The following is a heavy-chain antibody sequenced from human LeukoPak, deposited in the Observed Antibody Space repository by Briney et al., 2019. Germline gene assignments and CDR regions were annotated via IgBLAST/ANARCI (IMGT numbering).Heavy chain of an antibody. CDR2: IYPGDSDT. D-gene: IGHD3-22*01. Sequence: GESLKISCKGSGYSFTSYWIGWVRQIPGKGLEWMGIIYPGDSDTRYSPSFQGQVTISADKSISTAYLQWSSLKASDTAMYYCARQVAIYYDSSGYVDYWGQGTLVTVSS. V-gene: IGHV5-51*01. CDR3: ARQVAIYYDSSGYVDY. CDR1: GYSFTSYW. J-gene: IGHJ4*02.